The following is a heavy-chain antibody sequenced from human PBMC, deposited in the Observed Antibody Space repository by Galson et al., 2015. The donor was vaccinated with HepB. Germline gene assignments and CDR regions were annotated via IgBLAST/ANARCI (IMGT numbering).Heavy chain of an antibody. Sequence: SLRLSSAASGFTFSNAWMSWVRQAPGKGLEWVGRIKSKTDGGTTDYAAPVKGRFTISRDDSKNTLYLQMNSLKTEDTAVYYCTTELAAYDAFDIWGQGTMVTVSS. V-gene: IGHV3-15*01. CDR2: IKSKTDGGTT. J-gene: IGHJ3*02. D-gene: IGHD6-25*01. CDR1: GFTFSNAW. CDR3: TTELAAYDAFDI.